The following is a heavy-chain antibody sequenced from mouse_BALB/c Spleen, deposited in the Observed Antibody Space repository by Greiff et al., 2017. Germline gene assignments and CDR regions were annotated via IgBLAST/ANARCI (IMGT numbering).Heavy chain of an antibody. CDR2: ISDGGSYT. D-gene: IGHD2-1*01. CDR1: GFTFSDYY. CDR3: ARDNGNYGYAMDY. V-gene: IGHV5-4*02. Sequence: EVQGVESGGGLVKPGGSLKLSCAASGFTFSDYYMYWVRQTPEKRLEWVATISDGGSYTYYPDSVKGRFTIPRDNAKNNLYLQMSSLKSEDTAMYYCARDNGNYGYAMDYWGQGTSVTVSS. J-gene: IGHJ4*01.